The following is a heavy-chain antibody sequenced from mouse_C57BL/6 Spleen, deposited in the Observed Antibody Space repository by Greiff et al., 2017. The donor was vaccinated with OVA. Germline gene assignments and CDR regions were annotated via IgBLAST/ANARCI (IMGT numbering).Heavy chain of an antibody. D-gene: IGHD1-1*01. Sequence: VQLQQPGAELVKPGASVKLSCKASGYTFTSYWMHWVKQRPGQGLEWIGMIHPNSGSTNYNEKFKSKATLTVDKSSSTAYMQLSSLTSEDAAVYYCAREATVVADYWGQGTTLTVSS. CDR2: IHPNSGST. V-gene: IGHV1-64*01. CDR1: GYTFTSYW. J-gene: IGHJ2*01. CDR3: AREATVVADY.